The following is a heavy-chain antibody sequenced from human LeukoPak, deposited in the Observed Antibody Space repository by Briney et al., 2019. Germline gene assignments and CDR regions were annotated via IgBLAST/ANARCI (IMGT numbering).Heavy chain of an antibody. CDR3: AHRPPYCSGGSCGAFDI. CDR1: AFSLSTSGEG. V-gene: IGHV2-5*02. J-gene: IGHJ3*02. D-gene: IGHD2-15*01. CDR2: IYWDDDK. Sequence: SGPTLLKPTQTLTLTCTFSAFSLSTSGEGVGWIRQPPGKALEWLALIYWDDDKRYSPSLKSRLTITKDTSKNQVVLIMTNMDPVDTATYHCAHRPPYCSGGSCGAFDIWGQGTMVTVSS.